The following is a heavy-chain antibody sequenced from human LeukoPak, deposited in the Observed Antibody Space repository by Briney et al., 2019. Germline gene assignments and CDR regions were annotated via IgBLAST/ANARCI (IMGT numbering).Heavy chain of an antibody. V-gene: IGHV3-74*03. J-gene: IGHJ4*02. CDR2: INSDGTDT. CDR1: GFTFRTYW. CDR3: VRDNYGVDY. D-gene: IGHD4-17*01. Sequence: GGSLRLSCVASGFTFRTYWMQWVCHAPGEGLVWVSHINSDGTDTTYADAVKGRFITSRDNTKNTLYLQMNSLRAEDTAVYYCVRDNYGVDYWGQGTLVTVSS.